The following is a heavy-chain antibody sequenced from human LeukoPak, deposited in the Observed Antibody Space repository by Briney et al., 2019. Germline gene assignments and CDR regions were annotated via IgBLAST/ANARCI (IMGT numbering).Heavy chain of an antibody. D-gene: IGHD3-3*01. V-gene: IGHV3-30*02. CDR1: GFTFSSYG. J-gene: IGHJ4*02. CDR2: IRYDGSNK. Sequence: GGSLRLSCAASGFTFSSYGMHWVRQAPGKGLEWVAFIRYDGSNKYYADSVKGRFTISRDNSKNTLYLQMNSLRAEDTAVYYCAKDDFWSGYHRVFDYWGQGTLVTVSS. CDR3: AKDDFWSGYHRVFDY.